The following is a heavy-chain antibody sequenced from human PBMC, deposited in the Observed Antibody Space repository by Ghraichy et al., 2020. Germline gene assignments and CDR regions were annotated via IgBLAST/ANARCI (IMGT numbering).Heavy chain of an antibody. CDR2: IYYSGST. D-gene: IGHD3-22*01. CDR1: GGSISSSSYY. V-gene: IGHV4-39*01. CDR3: ASWQYYYDSSGYYYSNIRDAFDI. Sequence: SETLPLTCTVSGGSISSSSYYWGWIRQPPGKGLEWIGSIYYSGSTYYNPSLKSRVTISVDTSKNQFSLKLSSVTAADTAVYYCASWQYYYDSSGYYYSNIRDAFDIWGQGTMVTVSS. J-gene: IGHJ3*02.